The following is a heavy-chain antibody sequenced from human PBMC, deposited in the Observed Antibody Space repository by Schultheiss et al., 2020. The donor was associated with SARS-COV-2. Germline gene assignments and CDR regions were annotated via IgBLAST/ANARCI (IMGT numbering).Heavy chain of an antibody. D-gene: IGHD2-15*01. Sequence: GGSLRLSCAASGFTFSSYSMNWVRQAPGKGLEWVSSISSSSSYIYYADSVKGRFTISRDNAKNSLYLQMNSLRAEDTAVYYCATKSDIVVVVAALGYGMDVWGQGTTVTVSS. CDR1: GFTFSSYS. V-gene: IGHV3-21*01. CDR2: ISSSSSYI. J-gene: IGHJ6*02. CDR3: ATKSDIVVVVAALGYGMDV.